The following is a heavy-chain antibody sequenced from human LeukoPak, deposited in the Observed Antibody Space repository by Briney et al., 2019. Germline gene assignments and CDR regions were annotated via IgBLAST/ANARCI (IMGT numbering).Heavy chain of an antibody. D-gene: IGHD4-23*01. Sequence: PGGSLRLSCAASGFTFSSYAMSWVRQAPGKGLEWVGRIKSKTDGGTTDYAAPVKGRFTISRDDSKNTLYLQMNSLKTEDTAVYYCTTRWFPNPHDAFDIWGQGTMVTVSS. V-gene: IGHV3-15*01. CDR1: GFTFSSYA. CDR3: TTRWFPNPHDAFDI. CDR2: IKSKTDGGTT. J-gene: IGHJ3*02.